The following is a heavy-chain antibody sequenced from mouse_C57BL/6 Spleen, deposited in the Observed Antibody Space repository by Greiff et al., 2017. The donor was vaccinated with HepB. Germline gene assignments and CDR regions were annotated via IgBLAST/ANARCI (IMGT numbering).Heavy chain of an antibody. D-gene: IGHD3-2*02. Sequence: QLQESGPELVKPGASVKISCKASGYSFTDYNMNWVKQSNGKSLEWIGVINPNYGTTSYNQKLKGKAILTVDKASSTAYMQLNRLTSEDSAVYYCARPLRDSPGGFAYWGQGTLVTVSA. CDR3: ARPLRDSPGGFAY. V-gene: IGHV1-39*01. J-gene: IGHJ3*01. CDR2: INPNYGTT. CDR1: GYSFTDYN.